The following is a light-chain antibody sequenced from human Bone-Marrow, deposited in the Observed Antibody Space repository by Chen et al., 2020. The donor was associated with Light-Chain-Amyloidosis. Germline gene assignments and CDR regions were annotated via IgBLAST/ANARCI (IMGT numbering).Light chain of an antibody. V-gene: IGLV3-25*03. CDR1: DLPTKY. CDR2: RDT. J-gene: IGLJ2*01. Sequence: SYELTQPPSVSVSPGQTARITCSGDDLPTKYAYWYQQKPGQAPVLVIHRDTERPSGFSARFSGSSAGTTATFTISGFQAENEADYHCQSADSSGTYEVIFGGGTKLTVL. CDR3: QSADSSGTYEVI.